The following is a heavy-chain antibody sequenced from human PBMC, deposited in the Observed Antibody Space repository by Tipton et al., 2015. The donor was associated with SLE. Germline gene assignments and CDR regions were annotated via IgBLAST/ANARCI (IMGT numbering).Heavy chain of an antibody. CDR1: GYTFRTYG. D-gene: IGHD3-22*01. Sequence: QSGAEVKKPGASVKVSCKASGYTFRTYGISWVRQAPGQGLEWMGWISPYNGNMKYAQKFQGRVTMTTDTSTSTAYMEVRSLRSDDTVVYYCARDKGDYYYDSSGPPLDFWGQGTLVTVSS. CDR2: ISPYNGNM. V-gene: IGHV1-18*04. J-gene: IGHJ4*02. CDR3: ARDKGDYYYDSSGPPLDF.